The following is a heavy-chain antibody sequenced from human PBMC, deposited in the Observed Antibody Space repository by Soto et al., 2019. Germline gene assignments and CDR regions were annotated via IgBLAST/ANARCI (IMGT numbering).Heavy chain of an antibody. V-gene: IGHV1-2*04. Sequence: ASVKVSCKASGYTFTGYYMHWVRQAPGQGLEWMGWINPNSGGTNYAQKFQGWVTMTRDTPISTAYMELSRLRSDDTAVYYCARSVAGTTYYYYYYGMDVWGQGTTVTVSS. J-gene: IGHJ6*02. CDR3: ARSVAGTTYYYYYYGMDV. CDR2: INPNSGGT. D-gene: IGHD1-7*01. CDR1: GYTFTGYY.